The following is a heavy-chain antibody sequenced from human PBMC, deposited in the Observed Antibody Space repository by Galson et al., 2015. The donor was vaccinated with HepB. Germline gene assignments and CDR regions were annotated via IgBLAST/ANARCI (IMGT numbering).Heavy chain of an antibody. CDR2: IDPSDSYT. V-gene: IGHV5-10-1*01. CDR3: ARCQLWVQRACAFDI. D-gene: IGHD5-18*01. CDR1: GYSFTSYW. J-gene: IGHJ3*02. Sequence: QSGAEVKKPGESLRISFKGSGYSFTSYWISWVRQMPGKGLEWMGRIDPSDSYTNYSPSFQGHVTISADKSISTAYLQWSSLKASDTAMYYCARCQLWVQRACAFDIWGQGTMVTVSS.